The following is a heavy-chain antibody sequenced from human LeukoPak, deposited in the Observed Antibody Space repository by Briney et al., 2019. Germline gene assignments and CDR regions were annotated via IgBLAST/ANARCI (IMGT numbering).Heavy chain of an antibody. J-gene: IGHJ2*01. CDR3: ASLTSEGWYFDL. D-gene: IGHD1-14*01. CDR1: GGSIRSYY. Sequence: WETLSLTCTVSGGSIRSYYWSWIRQPPGKGLEWIGYIYSSGSTNYNPSLKSRVTMSVDTSKNQFSLKLTAVTAADTAVYYCASLTSEGWYFDLWGRGTLVTVSS. V-gene: IGHV4-59*08. CDR2: IYSSGST.